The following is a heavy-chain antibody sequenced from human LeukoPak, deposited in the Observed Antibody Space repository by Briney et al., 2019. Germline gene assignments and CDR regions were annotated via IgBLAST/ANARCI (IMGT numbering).Heavy chain of an antibody. CDR1: GGSISSSSYY. V-gene: IGHV4-39*07. CDR3: AREGSRRLYMDV. J-gene: IGHJ6*03. Sequence: SETLSLTCTVSGGSISSSSYYWGWIRQPPGKGLEWIGEIFHNGSSNYNPSLKSRVTMSLDKSNNQFSLKLSSVTAADTAVYSCAREGSRRLYMDVWGKGTTVIVSS. CDR2: IFHNGSS. D-gene: IGHD1-26*01.